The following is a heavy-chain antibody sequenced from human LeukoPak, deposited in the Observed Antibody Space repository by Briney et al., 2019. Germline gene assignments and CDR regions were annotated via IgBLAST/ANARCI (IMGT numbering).Heavy chain of an antibody. J-gene: IGHJ4*02. D-gene: IGHD3-3*01. CDR3: AREGGFFRPLDY. CDR2: VHLDGRT. Sequence: SGTLSLTCGVSGVSATSTNWWTWVRQPPGKGLEWIGEVHLDGRTNYNPSLESRLTISVDLSENHISLKLTSVTAADTAVYYCAREGGFFRPLDYSGQGTLVTVSS. V-gene: IGHV4-4*02. CDR1: GVSATSTNW.